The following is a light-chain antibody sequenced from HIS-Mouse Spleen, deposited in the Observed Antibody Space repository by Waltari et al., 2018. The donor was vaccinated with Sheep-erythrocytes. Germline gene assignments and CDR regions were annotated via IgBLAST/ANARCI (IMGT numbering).Light chain of an antibody. J-gene: IGLJ1*01. CDR1: SSDVGGYNS. Sequence: QSALTQPRSVSGSTGQSVTISCTGTSSDVGGYNSVSWYQQHPGKAPKLMIDDVSKRPSGVPDRFSGSKSVHTAALTISGLQAEDEADYYCCSYAGSYNYVFGSGTKVTVL. CDR3: CSYAGSYNYV. V-gene: IGLV2-11*01. CDR2: DVS.